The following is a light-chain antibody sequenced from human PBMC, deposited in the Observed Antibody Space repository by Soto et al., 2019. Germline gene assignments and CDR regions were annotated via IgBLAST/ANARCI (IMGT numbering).Light chain of an antibody. CDR3: KQYGTSPRT. Sequence: EIVLTQSPGTLSLSPGEGATLSCRASQSVRYNYLAWYQQKPGQAPRLLIYGVYTRATGIQDRFSGSGSGTDFTLTISRLDPEDFAVYYCKQYGTSPRTFGQGTKVDIK. J-gene: IGKJ1*01. CDR1: QSVRYNY. CDR2: GVY. V-gene: IGKV3-20*01.